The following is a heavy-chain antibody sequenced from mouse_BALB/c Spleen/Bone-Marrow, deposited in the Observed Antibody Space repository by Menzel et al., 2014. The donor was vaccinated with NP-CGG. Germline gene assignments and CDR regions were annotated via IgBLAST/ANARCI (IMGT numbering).Heavy chain of an antibody. J-gene: IGHJ4*01. CDR3: ARWDYAMDY. CDR1: GYAFTSYL. Sequence: VQLQQSGAELVRPGTSVKVSCKASGYAFTSYLIEWVKQRPGQGLEWIGVINPGSGGTNYNEKFKGKATLTADKSPSTAYMQLSSLTSDDSAVYFCARWDYAMDYWGQGTSVTVSS. CDR2: INPGSGGT. V-gene: IGHV1-54*01.